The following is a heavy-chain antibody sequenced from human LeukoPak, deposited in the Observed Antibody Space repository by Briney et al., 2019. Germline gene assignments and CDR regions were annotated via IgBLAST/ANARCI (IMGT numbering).Heavy chain of an antibody. CDR1: GFTSSIYT. CDR2: ISGSGGST. J-gene: IGHJ4*02. CDR3: AKPASGWSPFDY. V-gene: IGHV3-23*01. Sequence: GGTLRLSCAASGFTSSIYTMSWVPQAPGKRLKGVSTISGSGGSTYYANSVKGRFTISRDNPKNTLYLEMNSLRAEDTAVYYCAKPASGWSPFDYWGQGTLVTVSS. D-gene: IGHD6-19*01.